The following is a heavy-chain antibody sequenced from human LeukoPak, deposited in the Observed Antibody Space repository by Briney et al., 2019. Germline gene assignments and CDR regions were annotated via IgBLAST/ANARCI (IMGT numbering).Heavy chain of an antibody. D-gene: IGHD3-3*01. Sequence: SETLSLTCAVYGGSFSGYYWSWIRQPPGKGLEWIGEINHSGSTNYNPSLKSRVTISVDTSKNQFSLKLSSVTAADTAVYYCAKGARLMRITYYDFWSDEYYFDYWGQGTLVTVSS. CDR2: INHSGST. V-gene: IGHV4-34*01. J-gene: IGHJ4*02. CDR1: GGSFSGYY. CDR3: AKGARLMRITYYDFWSDEYYFDY.